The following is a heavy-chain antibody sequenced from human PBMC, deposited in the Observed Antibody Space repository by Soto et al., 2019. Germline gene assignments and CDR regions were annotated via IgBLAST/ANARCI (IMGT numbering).Heavy chain of an antibody. V-gene: IGHV1-2*04. Sequence: ASVKVSCKASGYTFTGYYMHWVRQAPGQGLEWMGWINPNSGGTNYAQKFQGWVTMTRDTSISTAYMELSRLRSDDTAVYYCARDPQGVRGVTPTDSTYYSDYYGMDVWGQGTTVTVSS. CDR1: GYTFTGYY. CDR3: ARDPQGVRGVTPTDSTYYSDYYGMDV. D-gene: IGHD3-10*01. J-gene: IGHJ6*02. CDR2: INPNSGGT.